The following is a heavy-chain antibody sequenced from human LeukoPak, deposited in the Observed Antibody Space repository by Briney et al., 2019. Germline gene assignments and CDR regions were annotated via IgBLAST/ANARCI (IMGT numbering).Heavy chain of an antibody. J-gene: IGHJ4*02. D-gene: IGHD4-23*01. CDR3: ATDLDYGGYSHFDF. Sequence: GGSLRLSCAVSGFIFSNYWMHWVRQAPGEGLVWVSRVNSDGSSAIYADSVEGRFTISRDNAKNTLWLQMNSLRAEDTAVYYCATDLDYGGYSHFDFWGQGTLVTVSS. CDR1: GFIFSNYW. CDR2: VNSDGSSA. V-gene: IGHV3-74*01.